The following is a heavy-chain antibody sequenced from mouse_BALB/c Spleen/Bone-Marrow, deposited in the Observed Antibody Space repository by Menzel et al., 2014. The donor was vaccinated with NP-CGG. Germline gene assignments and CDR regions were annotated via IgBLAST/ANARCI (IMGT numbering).Heavy chain of an antibody. CDR3: ARQITTVDYAM. CDR2: INPSTGYT. Sequence: ASGMMSCNSSDYTFTSYWMHWVKQRPGQGLEWIGYINPSTGYTEYNQKFKDKATLTADKSSSTAYMQLSSLTSEDSAVYYCARQITTVDYAM. CDR1: DYTFTSYW. V-gene: IGHV1-4*01. J-gene: IGHJ4*01. D-gene: IGHD1-1*01.